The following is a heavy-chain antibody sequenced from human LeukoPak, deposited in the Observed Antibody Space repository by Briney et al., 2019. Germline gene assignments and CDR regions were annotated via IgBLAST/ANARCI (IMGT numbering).Heavy chain of an antibody. Sequence: GGSLRLSCAASGFTFSSHAMHWVRQAPGQGLEYVSTIDTEGGSTYYANSLKGRFTISRDNSKNTVYLQMGGLRAEDTALYYCARGRTGTMYDASNIWGRGTLVTVS. D-gene: IGHD1-1*01. CDR3: ARGRTGTMYDASNI. CDR2: IDTEGGST. J-gene: IGHJ3*02. V-gene: IGHV3-64*01. CDR1: GFTFSSHA.